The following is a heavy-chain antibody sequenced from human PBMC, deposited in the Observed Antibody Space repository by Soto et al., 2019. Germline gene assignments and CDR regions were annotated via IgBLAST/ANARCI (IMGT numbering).Heavy chain of an antibody. J-gene: IGHJ4*02. CDR3: ASQDYDKSVHYFDY. CDR2: IYNGGIP. Sequence: SETLSLTCTVSGGSVSSQYWSWIRQPAGKGLEWIGRIYNGGIPLIHPSLESRVALSLDTSKNQFSLTLSSVTAADTAIYYCASQDYDKSVHYFDYWGRGTLVTVSS. CDR1: GGSVSSQY. D-gene: IGHD3-22*01. V-gene: IGHV4-4*07.